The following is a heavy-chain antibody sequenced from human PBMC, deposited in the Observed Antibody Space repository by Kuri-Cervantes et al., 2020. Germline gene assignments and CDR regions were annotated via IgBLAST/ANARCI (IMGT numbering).Heavy chain of an antibody. Sequence: SCKASGYTFTSYYMHWVRQAPGKGLEWVAVISYDGSNKYYADSVKGRFTISRDNSKNTLYLQMNSLRAEDTAVYYCARGVGATISNYFDYWGQGTLVTVSS. CDR2: ISYDGSNK. V-gene: IGHV3-30-3*01. CDR1: GYTFTSYY. J-gene: IGHJ4*02. CDR3: ARGVGATISNYFDY. D-gene: IGHD1-26*01.